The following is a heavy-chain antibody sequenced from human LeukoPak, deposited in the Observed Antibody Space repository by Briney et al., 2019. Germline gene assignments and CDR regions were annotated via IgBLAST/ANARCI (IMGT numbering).Heavy chain of an antibody. D-gene: IGHD3-10*01. V-gene: IGHV3-21*01. J-gene: IGHJ4*02. CDR2: ISSSSSYI. CDR3: ARLGGSGSYYRPSSYFDY. Sequence: PGGSLRLSCAASGFTFSSYWMNWVRQAPGKGLEWVSSISSSSSYIYYADSVKGRFTISRDNAKNSLYLQMNSLRAEDTAVYYCARLGGSGSYYRPSSYFDYWGQGTLVTVSS. CDR1: GFTFSSYW.